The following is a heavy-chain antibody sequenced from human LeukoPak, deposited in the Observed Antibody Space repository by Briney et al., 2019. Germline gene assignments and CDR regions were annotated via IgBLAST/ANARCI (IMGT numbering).Heavy chain of an antibody. CDR3: ARDIIYYGSGSYMDV. Sequence: GGSLRLPCAASGFTFSSYAMHWVRQAPGKGLEWVAVISYDGSNKYYADSVKGRFTISRDNSKNTLYLQMNSLRAEDTAVYYCARDIIYYGSGSYMDVWGKGTTVTVSS. CDR1: GFTFSSYA. V-gene: IGHV3-30*04. CDR2: ISYDGSNK. J-gene: IGHJ6*04. D-gene: IGHD3-10*01.